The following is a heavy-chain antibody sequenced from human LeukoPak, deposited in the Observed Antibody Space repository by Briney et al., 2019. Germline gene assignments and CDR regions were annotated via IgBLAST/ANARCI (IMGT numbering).Heavy chain of an antibody. Sequence: PGGSLRLSCAASGFTFSSYGMHWVRQAPGKGLEWVAVIWYDGTNKYYADSVKGRFTISRDRSKNTLYLQMNSLRAEDTAVYYCARVVGPTMYYYYGMDVWGQGTTVTVSS. CDR3: ARVVGPTMYYYYGMDV. V-gene: IGHV3-33*01. J-gene: IGHJ6*01. D-gene: IGHD1-26*01. CDR2: IWYDGTNK. CDR1: GFTFSSYG.